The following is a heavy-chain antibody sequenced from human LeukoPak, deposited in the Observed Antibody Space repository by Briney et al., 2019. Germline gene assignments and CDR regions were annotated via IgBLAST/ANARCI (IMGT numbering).Heavy chain of an antibody. Sequence: GGSLRLSCAASGFTFSSYAMSWVRQAPGKGLEWVSAISGSGGSTYYADSVKGRFTISRDNSKNTLYLQMNSLRAEDTAVYYCAKVGGNIVVVIAILYFDYWGQGTLVTVSS. CDR1: GFTFSSYA. CDR2: ISGSGGST. V-gene: IGHV3-23*01. J-gene: IGHJ4*02. CDR3: AKVGGNIVVVIAILYFDY. D-gene: IGHD2-21*01.